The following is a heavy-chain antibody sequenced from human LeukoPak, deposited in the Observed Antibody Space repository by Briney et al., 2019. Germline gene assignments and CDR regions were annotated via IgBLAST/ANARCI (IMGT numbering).Heavy chain of an antibody. CDR3: ARGLQRYYYYFLDV. CDR2: IYYSGST. CDR1: GGSISSGGYS. Sequence: SQTLSLTCAVSGGSISSGGYSWSWIRQPPGKGLEWIGYIYYSGSTNYNPSLKSRVTISVDTSKNQFSLKLSSVTAADTAVYYCARGLQRYYYYFLDVWGTGTTVTVSS. D-gene: IGHD4-11*01. J-gene: IGHJ6*04. V-gene: IGHV4-30-4*07.